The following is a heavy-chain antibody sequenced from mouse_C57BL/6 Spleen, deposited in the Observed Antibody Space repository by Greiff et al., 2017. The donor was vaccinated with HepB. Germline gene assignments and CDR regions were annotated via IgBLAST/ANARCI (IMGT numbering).Heavy chain of an antibody. CDR1: GYTFTSYT. V-gene: IGHV1-4*01. D-gene: IGHD1-1*01. J-gene: IGHJ4*01. CDR3: ARSATVVATGAMDY. CDR2: INPSSGYT. Sequence: VQLQQSGAELARPGASVKMSCKASGYTFTSYTMHWVKQRPGQGLEWIGYINPSSGYTKYNQKFKDKATLTADKSSSTAYMQLSSLTSEDSAVYYCARSATVVATGAMDYWGQGTSVTVSS.